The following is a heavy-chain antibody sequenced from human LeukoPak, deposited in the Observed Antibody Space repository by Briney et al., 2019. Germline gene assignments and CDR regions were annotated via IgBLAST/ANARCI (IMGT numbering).Heavy chain of an antibody. V-gene: IGHV1-18*01. D-gene: IGHD1-26*01. CDR2: ISANNGNTKYNT. CDR1: GYTFTSYG. CDR3: ARDRDRSGSQSY. Sequence: ASVKVSCKASGYTFTSYGISWVRQAPGQGLEWMGWISANNGNTKYNTKYAQNLQGRVTMTTDISTSTAYMELRTLRSDDTAVYYCARDRDRSGSQSYWGQGALVTVSS. J-gene: IGHJ4*02.